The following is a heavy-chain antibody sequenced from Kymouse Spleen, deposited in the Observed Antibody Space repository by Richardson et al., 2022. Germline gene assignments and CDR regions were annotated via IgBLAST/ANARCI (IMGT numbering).Heavy chain of an antibody. D-gene: IGHD6-19*01. CDR3: AKDKGAVAVYFDL. J-gene: IGHJ2*01. CDR1: GFTFDDYA. CDR2: ISWNSGSI. Sequence: EVQLVESGGGLVQPGRSLRLSCAASGFTFDDYAMHWVRQAPGKGLEWVSGISWNSGSIGYADSVKGRFTISRDNAKNSLYLQMNSLRAEDTALYYCAKDKGAVAVYFDLWGRGTLVTVSS. V-gene: IGHV3-9*01.